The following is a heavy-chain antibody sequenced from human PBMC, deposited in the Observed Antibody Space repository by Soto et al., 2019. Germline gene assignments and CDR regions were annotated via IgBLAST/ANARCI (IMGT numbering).Heavy chain of an antibody. CDR2: IDWDDDK. CDR3: ARIPKYGGYVGHFDY. J-gene: IGHJ4*02. D-gene: IGHD5-12*01. Sequence: SGPTLVNPTQTLTLTCTFSGFSLSTSGMCVSWIRQPPGKALEWLALIDWDDDKYYSTSLKARLTISKDTSKNQVVLTMTNMDPVDTATYYCARIPKYGGYVGHFDYWGQGTLVTVSS. CDR1: GFSLSTSGMC. V-gene: IGHV2-70*01.